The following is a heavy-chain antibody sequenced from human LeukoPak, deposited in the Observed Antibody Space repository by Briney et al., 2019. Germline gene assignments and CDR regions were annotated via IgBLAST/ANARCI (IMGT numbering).Heavy chain of an antibody. CDR3: AKAAGTWLAHFDY. V-gene: IGHV3-30*18. CDR2: VSNDGTDK. CDR1: GFMFSSYW. Sequence: GGSLRLSCVASGFMFSSYWMNWVRQAPGKGLEWVAVVSNDGTDKNHADSVKGRFIISRDNSKNTLYLQMNNLRGEDTAVYYCAKAAGTWLAHFDYWGQGILVIVSS. J-gene: IGHJ4*02. D-gene: IGHD6-19*01.